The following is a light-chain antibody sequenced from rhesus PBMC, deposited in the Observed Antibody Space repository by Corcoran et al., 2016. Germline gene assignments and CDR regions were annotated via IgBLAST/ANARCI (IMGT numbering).Light chain of an antibody. J-gene: IGKJ2*01. Sequence: DIQMTQSPSSLSASVGDRVTITCRASQGISSYLAWYQQIPGKAPKLLIYKASTLQRGVPSRLSGSGSGTDFTLTISSLQPGDFATYYCRQRNSYPYSFGQGTKVEIK. CDR1: QGISSY. V-gene: IGKV1-25*01. CDR2: KAS. CDR3: RQRNSYPYS.